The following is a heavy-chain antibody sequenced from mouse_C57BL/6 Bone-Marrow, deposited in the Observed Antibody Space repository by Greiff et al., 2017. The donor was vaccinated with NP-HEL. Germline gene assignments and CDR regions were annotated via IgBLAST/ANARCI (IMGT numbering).Heavy chain of an antibody. V-gene: IGHV14-2*01. CDR2: IDPEDGET. CDR1: GFNIKDYY. J-gene: IGHJ1*03. CDR3: ARRTGHWYFDV. Sequence: DVKLQESGAELVKPGASVKLSCTASGFNIKDYYMHWVKQRTEQGLEWIGRIDPEDGETKYAPKFQGTATITADTSSNTAYLRLSSLTSEDTAVYYCARRTGHWYFDVWGTGTTVTVSS. D-gene: IGHD4-1*01.